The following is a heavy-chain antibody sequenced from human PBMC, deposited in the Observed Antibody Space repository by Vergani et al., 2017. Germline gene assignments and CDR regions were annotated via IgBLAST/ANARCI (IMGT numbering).Heavy chain of an antibody. CDR1: GFTFSTYA. CDR3: VKDAGSYENFVDS. V-gene: IGHV3-23*01. CDR2: LTGGGGST. J-gene: IGHJ4*02. D-gene: IGHD1-26*01. Sequence: EVQLLESGGSLKQPGGSVRLSCAASGFTFSTYAMHWVRQAPGKGLEWVSALTGGGGSTYYADSFKGRFIISRDNSRDTLYLQMNSLRPEDTATYYCVKDAGSYENFVDSWCQETLVTVSS.